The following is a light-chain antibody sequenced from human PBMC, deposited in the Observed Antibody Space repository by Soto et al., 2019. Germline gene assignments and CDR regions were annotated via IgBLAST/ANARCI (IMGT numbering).Light chain of an antibody. CDR3: FSHRGGDSHV. V-gene: IGLV2-14*01. Sequence: QSALTQPPSASGSPAQSVAISCTGTSSDVGGYNYVSWYQQYPGKAPKLMIYGVTNRPSGVSNRFSGSKTGNTASLTISGLQAEDEADYYCFSHRGGDSHVFGTGTKLTVL. CDR1: SSDVGGYNY. CDR2: GVT. J-gene: IGLJ1*01.